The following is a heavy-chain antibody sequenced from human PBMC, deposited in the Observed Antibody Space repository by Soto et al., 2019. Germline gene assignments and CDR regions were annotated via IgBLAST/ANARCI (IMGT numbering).Heavy chain of an antibody. V-gene: IGHV3-53*01. Sequence: GGSLRLSCAASGLTVSGKKYVAWVRQAPGKGLEWVSALYDVDGSFYADSVKGRFATSSDSSKTTVYLQMNGLRPDDTAVYYCATWHEREHAYDVWGQGTTVTVSS. D-gene: IGHD1-1*01. J-gene: IGHJ3*01. CDR2: LYDVDGS. CDR1: GLTVSGKKY. CDR3: ATWHEREHAYDV.